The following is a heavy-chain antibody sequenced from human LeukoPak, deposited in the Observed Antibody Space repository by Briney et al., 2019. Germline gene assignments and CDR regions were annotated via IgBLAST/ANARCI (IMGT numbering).Heavy chain of an antibody. CDR2: IIPMIGTP. CDR3: ASHCSSTSCYADYYYMDV. Sequence: GASVKVSCKASGGTFSSSGISWVRQAPGQGLEWMGGIIPMIGTPNYAQKFQGRVTITADESTSTAYMELSSLRSEDTAVYYCASHCSSTSCYADYYYMDVWGKGITVTVSS. D-gene: IGHD2-2*01. CDR1: GGTFSSSG. J-gene: IGHJ6*03. V-gene: IGHV1-69*13.